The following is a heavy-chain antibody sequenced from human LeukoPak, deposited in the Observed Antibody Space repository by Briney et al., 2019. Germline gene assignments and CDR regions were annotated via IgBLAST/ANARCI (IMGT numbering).Heavy chain of an antibody. CDR1: GYTFSNYG. CDR2: ISGYNGNR. D-gene: IGHD4-17*01. CDR3: TRAGNGDYVSDS. V-gene: IGHV1-18*01. J-gene: IGHJ5*01. Sequence: ASVKVSCKPSGYTFSNYGIAWVRQAPRQGLEWMGWISGYNGNRKYAPKFRGRVTMTIDTSTGTAYLELRNLKSDDTALYYCTRAGNGDYVSDSWGQGTLVTVSS.